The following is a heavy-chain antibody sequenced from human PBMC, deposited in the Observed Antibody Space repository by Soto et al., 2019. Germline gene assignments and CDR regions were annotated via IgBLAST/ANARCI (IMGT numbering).Heavy chain of an antibody. CDR2: IIPMFGTP. D-gene: IGHD3-3*01. J-gene: IGHJ4*02. Sequence: QVQLVQSGAEVKKPGSSVKVSCKASGDTFTSYAFSWVRQAPGQGLEWMGGIIPMFGTPNNAQKFQGRLTITADKSTSTVYMELSGLKSDDTAVYFCARNGVAGMDYWGQGTRVTVSS. CDR3: ARNGVAGMDY. V-gene: IGHV1-69*06. CDR1: GDTFTSYA.